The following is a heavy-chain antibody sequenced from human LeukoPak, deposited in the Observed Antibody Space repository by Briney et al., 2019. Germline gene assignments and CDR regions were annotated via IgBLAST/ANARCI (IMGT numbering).Heavy chain of an antibody. D-gene: IGHD6-19*01. CDR2: IKQDGTEK. J-gene: IGHJ5*02. CDR1: GFTFSSSW. V-gene: IGHV3-7*03. CDR3: ARVRSGYSRGVNWFDP. Sequence: PGGSPRLSCVASGFTFSSSWMSWVRRAPGKGLEWVANIKQDGTEKYYVDSVKDRFTISRDNAKNSLYLQMNSLRAEDTAVYYCARVRSGYSRGVNWFDPWGQGTLVTVSS.